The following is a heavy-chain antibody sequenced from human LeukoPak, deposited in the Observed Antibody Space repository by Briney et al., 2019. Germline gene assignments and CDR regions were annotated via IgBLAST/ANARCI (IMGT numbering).Heavy chain of an antibody. V-gene: IGHV3-23*01. CDR1: GFTFSNSA. Sequence: GGSLRLSCAASGFTFSNSAMSWVRQAPGKGLEWVSTITASGGSTYSADSVKGRFTISRDNSKNTLYLQMNSLRAEDTAVYYCAKVLLWFGELSDSYYFDYWGQGTLVTVSS. J-gene: IGHJ4*02. CDR2: ITASGGST. CDR3: AKVLLWFGELSDSYYFDY. D-gene: IGHD3-10*01.